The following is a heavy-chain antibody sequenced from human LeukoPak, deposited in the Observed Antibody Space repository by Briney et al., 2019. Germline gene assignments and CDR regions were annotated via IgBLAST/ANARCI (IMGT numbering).Heavy chain of an antibody. CDR2: IYYSGST. D-gene: IGHD3-3*01. CDR1: AGSISSYY. V-gene: IGHV4-59*01. J-gene: IGHJ4*02. CDR3: ARSKLRFLEWLLDY. Sequence: SETLSLTCTVSAGSISSYYWSWIRQPPGKGLEWIGYIYYSGSTNYNPSLKSRVTISVDTSKNQFSLKLTSVTAADTAVYYCARSKLRFLEWLLDYWGQGTLVTVSS.